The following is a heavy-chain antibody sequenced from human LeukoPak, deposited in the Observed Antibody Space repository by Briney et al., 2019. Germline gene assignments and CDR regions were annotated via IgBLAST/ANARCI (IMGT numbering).Heavy chain of an antibody. CDR1: GFVFSASA. J-gene: IGHJ4*02. V-gene: IGHV3-73*01. CDR3: TSYDNAGNYYYNY. D-gene: IGHD3-22*01. Sequence: GGSLKLSCAASGFVFSASAIHWVRQASGKGLEWVGRIRTKSNNYATTYGASVKGRFTISRDDSKNTASLHMSSVKTEDTAMYFCTSYDNAGNYYYNYWGRGILVTVSS. CDR2: IRTKSNNYAT.